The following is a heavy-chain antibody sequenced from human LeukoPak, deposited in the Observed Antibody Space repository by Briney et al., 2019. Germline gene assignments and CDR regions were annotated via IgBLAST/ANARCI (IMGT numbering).Heavy chain of an antibody. Sequence: GASVKVSCKASGYTFTDYYMHWVRQAPGQGLEWMGWINPNSGGTNYAQKFQGRVTMTRDTSITTASMELSRLTSDDTAVYYCARELYSGSYFGYWGQGTLVTVSS. D-gene: IGHD1-26*01. CDR3: ARELYSGSYFGY. J-gene: IGHJ4*02. CDR2: INPNSGGT. CDR1: GYTFTDYY. V-gene: IGHV1-2*02.